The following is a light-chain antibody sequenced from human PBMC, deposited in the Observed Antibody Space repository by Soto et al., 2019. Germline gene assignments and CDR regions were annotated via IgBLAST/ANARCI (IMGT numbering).Light chain of an antibody. J-gene: IGLJ1*01. CDR1: GSDIAGYNY. V-gene: IGLV2-14*01. CDR2: EVT. Sequence: QSALTQPASVSGSLGQLITISCTGTGSDIAGYNYISWYQQLPGKAPKLMIYEVTIRPSGISNRFSGSKSGNTASLTISGLQAEDEADYFCTSFTSTSSLYVFGTGTKVTVL. CDR3: TSFTSTSSLYV.